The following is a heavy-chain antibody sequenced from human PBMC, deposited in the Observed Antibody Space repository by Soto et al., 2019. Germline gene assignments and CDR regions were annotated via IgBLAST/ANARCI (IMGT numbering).Heavy chain of an antibody. D-gene: IGHD3-10*01. CDR2: MNPNSGNT. V-gene: IGHV1-8*01. CDR3: ARGINYYDSGDDAFDI. J-gene: IGHJ3*02. Sequence: QVQLVQYGAEVQKPGASVKVSCKASGYTFTSYDINWVRQATGQGLEWMGWMNPNSGNTGYAQKFQGRVTMTRNTSISTAYMELSSLRSEDTAVYYCARGINYYDSGDDAFDIWGQGTMVTVSS. CDR1: GYTFTSYD.